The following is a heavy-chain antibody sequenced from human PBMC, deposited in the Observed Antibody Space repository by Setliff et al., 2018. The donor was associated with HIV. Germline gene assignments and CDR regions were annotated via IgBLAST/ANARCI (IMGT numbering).Heavy chain of an antibody. D-gene: IGHD3-3*01. CDR1: RRTFNSHT. Sequence: ASVKVSCKASRRTFNSHTINWVRQAPGQGLDWMGRIIPILGVANYAQRFQGKVTITADNSTSTAYMELTSLRFDDTAMYYCVRGVQSPPHYSYYYMDVWGEGTMVTVSS. V-gene: IGHV1-69*02. CDR3: VRGVQSPPHYSYYYMDV. J-gene: IGHJ6*03. CDR2: IIPILGVA.